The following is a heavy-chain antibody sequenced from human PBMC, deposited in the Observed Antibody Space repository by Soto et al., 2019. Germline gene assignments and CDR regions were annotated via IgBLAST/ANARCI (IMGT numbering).Heavy chain of an antibody. CDR2: IWYDGSNK. V-gene: IGHV3-33*01. CDR3: ASTSNGYSSSSLDAFDI. J-gene: IGHJ3*02. Sequence: GGSLRLSCAASGFTFSSYGMHWVRQAPGKGLEWVAVIWYDGSNKYYADSVKGRFTISRDNSKNTLYLQMNSLRAEDTAVYYCASTSNGYSSSSLDAFDIWGQGTMVTVSS. CDR1: GFTFSSYG. D-gene: IGHD6-6*01.